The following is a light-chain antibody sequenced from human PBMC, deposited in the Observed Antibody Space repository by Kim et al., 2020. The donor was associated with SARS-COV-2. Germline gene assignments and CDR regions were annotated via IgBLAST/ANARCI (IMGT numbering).Light chain of an antibody. CDR2: GAS. Sequence: DIQMTQSPSTLSASVGDRVTVTCRASQNINKWLAWYQQKPGKAPELLISGASTSAAGVPSRFSGSGFGTDFTLTISSLQPDDLATYFCQQYLSFPLTFGGGTKVEI. J-gene: IGKJ4*01. V-gene: IGKV1-5*03. CDR1: QNINKW. CDR3: QQYLSFPLT.